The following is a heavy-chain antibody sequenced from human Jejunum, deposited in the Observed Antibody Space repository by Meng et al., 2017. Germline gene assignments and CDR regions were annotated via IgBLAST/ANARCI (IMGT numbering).Heavy chain of an antibody. D-gene: IGHD3-10*01. CDR2: INTNTGNP. CDR3: ARRFRPREDDY. CDR1: GYSFTTYG. Sequence: ASVKVSCKASGYSFTTYGMSWVRQAPGQGLEWMGWINTNTGNPTYAQAFIARFVFSLDTSVSTAYLQVSNLKTEDTAVNYCARRFRPREDDYWGQGTLVTVSS. J-gene: IGHJ4*02. V-gene: IGHV7-4-1*02.